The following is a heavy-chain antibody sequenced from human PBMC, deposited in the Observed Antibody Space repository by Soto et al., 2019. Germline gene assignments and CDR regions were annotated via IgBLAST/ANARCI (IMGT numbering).Heavy chain of an antibody. CDR2: IKSKTDGGTT. CDR3: TTTDGDTPTMIVETRSGGFDY. J-gene: IGHJ4*02. D-gene: IGHD3-22*01. V-gene: IGHV3-15*07. Sequence: PGGSLRLSCAASGFTFSNAWMNWVRQAPGKGLEWVGLIKSKTDGGTTDYAAPVKGRFTISRDDSKNTLYLQMNSLKTEDTAVYYCTTTDGDTPTMIVETRSGGFDYWGQGTLVTVSS. CDR1: GFTFSNAW.